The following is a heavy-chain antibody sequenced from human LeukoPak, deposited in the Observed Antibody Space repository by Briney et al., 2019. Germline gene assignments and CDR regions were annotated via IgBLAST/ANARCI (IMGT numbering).Heavy chain of an antibody. CDR1: GYTFTSYC. D-gene: IGHD3-22*01. CDR3: ARDPDSNGYYYAGISGDY. J-gene: IGHJ4*02. CDR2: INPSGGST. V-gene: IGHV1-46*01. Sequence: GASVKVSCKASGYTFTSYCMHWVRQAPGQGLEWMGIINPSGGSTSYAQKFQGRVTMTRDTSTSTVYMELSSLRSEDTAVYYCARDPDSNGYYYAGISGDYWGQGTLVTVSS.